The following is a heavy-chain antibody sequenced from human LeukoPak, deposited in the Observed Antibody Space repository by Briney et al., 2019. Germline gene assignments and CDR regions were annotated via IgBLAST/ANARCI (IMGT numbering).Heavy chain of an antibody. J-gene: IGHJ4*02. CDR2: INHSGST. D-gene: IGHD3-3*01. V-gene: IGHV4-34*01. Sequence: NTSETLSLTCAVYGGSFSGYYWSWIRQPPGKGLEWIGEINHSGSTNYNPSLKSRVTISVDTSKNQFSLKLSSVTAADTAVYYCARGRGFVVSYDFWSKPFDYWGQGTLVTVSS. CDR3: ARGRGFVVSYDFWSKPFDY. CDR1: GGSFSGYY.